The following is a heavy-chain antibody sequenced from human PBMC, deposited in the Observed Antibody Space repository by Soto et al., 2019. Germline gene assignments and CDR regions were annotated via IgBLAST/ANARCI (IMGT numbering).Heavy chain of an antibody. CDR2: IYYSGTT. D-gene: IGHD6-19*01. V-gene: IGHV4-59*08. Sequence: QVQLQESGPGLVKPSETLSLTCNVSGGSISRYYWSWIRQAPGKGLEWIGYIYYSGTTNYNPSLKGRVTISIDTSKKQFSLKLSSVTAADTAVYYCARAYSTAWYDAFDIWGRGTMVTVSS. CDR1: GGSISRYY. CDR3: ARAYSTAWYDAFDI. J-gene: IGHJ3*02.